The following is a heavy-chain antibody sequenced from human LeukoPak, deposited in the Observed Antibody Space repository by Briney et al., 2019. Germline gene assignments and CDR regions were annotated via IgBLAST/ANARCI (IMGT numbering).Heavy chain of an antibody. CDR3: ARTLRGYSGYDWGFDY. V-gene: IGHV3-48*03. Sequence: PGGSLRLSCAASGFTFSTYEINWVRQAPGKGLEWVSYMNSSGSTIYYADSVKGRFTISRDNAKNSLYLQMNSLRAEDTAVYYCARTLRGYSGYDWGFDYWGQGTLVTVSS. D-gene: IGHD5-12*01. J-gene: IGHJ4*02. CDR2: MNSSGSTI. CDR1: GFTFSTYE.